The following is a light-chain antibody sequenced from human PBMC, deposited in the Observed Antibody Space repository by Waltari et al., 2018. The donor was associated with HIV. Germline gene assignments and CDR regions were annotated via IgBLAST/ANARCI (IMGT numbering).Light chain of an antibody. CDR3: QTWGTGIQV. V-gene: IGLV4-69*02. CDR1: SGHTNYA. J-gene: IGLJ3*02. CDR2: LKSDGSH. Sequence: QLVLTQSPSASASLGASVKLTCTLSSGHTNYAIAWHQQQPEKGPRYLMNLKSDGSHSKGDGIPDRFSGSSSGAERYLTISSRHSEDEADYYCQTWGTGIQVFGGGTKLTVL.